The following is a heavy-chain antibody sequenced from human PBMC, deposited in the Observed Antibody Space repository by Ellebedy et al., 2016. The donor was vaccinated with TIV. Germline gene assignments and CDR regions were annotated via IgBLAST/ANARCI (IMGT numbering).Heavy chain of an antibody. CDR1: GFTFTIYA. CDR3: TDDPWGVGPAFDI. J-gene: IGHJ3*02. V-gene: IGHV3-23*01. CDR2: ISAGGDTT. D-gene: IGHD1-26*01. Sequence: GESLKISCAASGFTFTIYAMTWVRQAPGKGLEWVSLISAGGDTTYYSDSVKGRFTISRDNSKNTLYLQMDSLRAEDTAIYYCTDDPWGVGPAFDIWGLGTMVTVSS.